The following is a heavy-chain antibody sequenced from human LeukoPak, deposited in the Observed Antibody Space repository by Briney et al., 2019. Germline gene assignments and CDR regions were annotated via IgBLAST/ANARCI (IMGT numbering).Heavy chain of an antibody. Sequence: ASVKVSCKASGYTFTTYGLSWVRQAPGQGLEWMGGIIPIFGTANYAQKFQGRVTITADESTSTAYMELSSLRSEDTAVYYCARDGTPIHSSGWVYMDVWGKGTTVTISS. D-gene: IGHD6-25*01. CDR1: GYTFTTYG. CDR3: ARDGTPIHSSGWVYMDV. J-gene: IGHJ6*04. CDR2: IIPIFGTA. V-gene: IGHV1-69*13.